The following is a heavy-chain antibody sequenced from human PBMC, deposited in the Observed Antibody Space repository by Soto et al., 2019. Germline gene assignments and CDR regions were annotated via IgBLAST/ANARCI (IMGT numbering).Heavy chain of an antibody. Sequence: QVQLEQSGGEVKKPGSSVKVSCKAPGVTFSKFIMTWVRQAPGLGLEWVGGIIPIFGTANYAQKFQGRVTITADESTSTSYLEVSNLRSEDTAVYYCAKVRYSSPMGYYYGMDVWGQGTAVTVSS. CDR3: AKVRYSSPMGYYYGMDV. D-gene: IGHD6-19*01. CDR2: IIPIFGTA. V-gene: IGHV1-69*01. CDR1: GVTFSKFI. J-gene: IGHJ6*02.